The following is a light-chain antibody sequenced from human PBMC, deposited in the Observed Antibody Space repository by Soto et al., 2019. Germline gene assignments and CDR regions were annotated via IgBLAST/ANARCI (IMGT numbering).Light chain of an antibody. CDR3: QQRSNWPST. V-gene: IGKV3-11*01. CDR2: DAS. CDR1: QSVSGY. Sequence: EIVLTQSPATLSLSPGNRATLSCRASQSVSGYLAWYQQNPGQAPRLLIYDASNRATGIPARFSGSGSGTDFTLPITSREPEDFAVYYCQQRSNWPSTFGGGNKVEI. J-gene: IGKJ4*01.